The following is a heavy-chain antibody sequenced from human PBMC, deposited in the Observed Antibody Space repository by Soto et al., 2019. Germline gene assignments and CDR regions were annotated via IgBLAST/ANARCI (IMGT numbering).Heavy chain of an antibody. CDR2: ISYDGSNK. D-gene: IGHD4-17*01. CDR1: GFTFSSYG. J-gene: IGHJ6*02. CDR3: AKDRRRAYGPPGYYYGMDV. V-gene: IGHV3-30*18. Sequence: GGSLRLSCAASGFTFSSYGMHWVRQAPGKVLEWVAVISYDGSNKYYADSVKGRFTISRDNSKNTLYLQMNSLRAEDTAVYYCAKDRRRAYGPPGYYYGMDVWGQGTTVTVSS.